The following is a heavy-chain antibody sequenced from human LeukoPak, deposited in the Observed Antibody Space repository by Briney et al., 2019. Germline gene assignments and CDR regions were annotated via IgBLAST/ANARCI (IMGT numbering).Heavy chain of an antibody. Sequence: GGSLRLSCAASGFTFTKYAMSWVRQAAGKGLEWVSAIGGSGTKTFYAESVKGRFTISRDNSNNILFLQIDSLRAEDTAMYYCANTNYYDTTDDKPYTPHFDYWGQGALVTVSS. D-gene: IGHD3-22*01. CDR1: GFTFTKYA. CDR2: IGGSGTKT. CDR3: ANTNYYDTTDDKPYTPHFDY. J-gene: IGHJ4*02. V-gene: IGHV3-23*01.